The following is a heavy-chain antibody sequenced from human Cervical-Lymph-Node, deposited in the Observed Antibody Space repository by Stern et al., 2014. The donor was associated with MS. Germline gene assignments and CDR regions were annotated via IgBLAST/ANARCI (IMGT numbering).Heavy chain of an antibody. CDR1: GFTFSTYG. D-gene: IGHD5-18*01. CDR2: ISYDGIHK. CDR3: VLVDTVMDRAFDY. J-gene: IGHJ4*02. V-gene: IGHV3-30*03. Sequence: VQLLESGGGVVPPGRSLRLSCATSGFTFSTYGMNWVRPAPGKGLEWVAVISYDGIHKYYVDSVKGRFTISRDNSKNTLYLQMNSLRPEDTAVYYCVLVDTVMDRAFDYWGQGTLVTVSS.